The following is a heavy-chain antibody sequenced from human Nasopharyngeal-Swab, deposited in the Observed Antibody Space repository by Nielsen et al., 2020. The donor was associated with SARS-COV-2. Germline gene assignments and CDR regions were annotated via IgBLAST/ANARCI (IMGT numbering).Heavy chain of an antibody. V-gene: IGHV3-7*01. CDR3: ARVRGDILTGYFGY. Sequence: GESLKISCAASGFTFSSYWMSWVRQAPGKGLEWVANIKQDGSEKYYVDSVKGRFTISRDNAKNSLYLQMNSLRAEDTAVYYCARVRGDILTGYFGYWGRGTLVTVSS. CDR2: IKQDGSEK. CDR1: GFTFSSYW. J-gene: IGHJ4*02. D-gene: IGHD3-9*01.